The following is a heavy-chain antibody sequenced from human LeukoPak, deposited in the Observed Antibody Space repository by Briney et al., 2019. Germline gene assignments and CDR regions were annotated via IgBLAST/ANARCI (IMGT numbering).Heavy chain of an antibody. CDR1: GYTFTDCY. D-gene: IGHD6-13*01. CDR2: INVKNGDT. V-gene: IGHV1-2*02. J-gene: IGHJ5*02. Sequence: GASVTVSCTASGYTFTDCYMHWVRQAPGQGHEWLGWINVKNGDTKYAQKFQGRVTMTRDTSINTIYMELSRLTSDDTALYHCARDRGVGAANNWFDPWGQGTLVTVSS. CDR3: ARDRGVGAANNWFDP.